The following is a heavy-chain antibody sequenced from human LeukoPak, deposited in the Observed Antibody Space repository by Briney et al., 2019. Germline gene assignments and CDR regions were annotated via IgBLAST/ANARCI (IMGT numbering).Heavy chain of an antibody. Sequence: GGSLRLSCAASGFTFSSYWMHWVCQAPGKGLVWVSRINSDGGSTSYADSVKGRFTISRDNAKNTLYLQMNSLRAEDTAVYYCAREPDYYYGMDVWGKGTTVTVSS. CDR2: INSDGGST. D-gene: IGHD1-14*01. V-gene: IGHV3-74*01. CDR3: AREPDYYYGMDV. CDR1: GFTFSSYW. J-gene: IGHJ6*04.